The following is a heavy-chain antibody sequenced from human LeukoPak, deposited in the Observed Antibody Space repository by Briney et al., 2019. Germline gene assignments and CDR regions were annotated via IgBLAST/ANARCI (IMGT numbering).Heavy chain of an antibody. Sequence: GGSLRLSCAASGFTFSSYAMICVRQAPGKALEWVSAISGNGGGTYYADSVKGRFTISSDNSKNTLYLQMNSLRAEDTAVYYCARIGQTYGSGSPIDYWGQGTLVTVSS. V-gene: IGHV3-23*01. CDR3: ARIGQTYGSGSPIDY. CDR2: ISGNGGGT. CDR1: GFTFSSYA. D-gene: IGHD3-10*01. J-gene: IGHJ4*02.